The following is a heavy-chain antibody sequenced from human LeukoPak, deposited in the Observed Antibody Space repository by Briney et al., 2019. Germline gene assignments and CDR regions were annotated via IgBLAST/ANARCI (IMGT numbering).Heavy chain of an antibody. CDR2: IYYSGST. CDR3: ARNYDSGSFRHNLYYFDY. J-gene: IGHJ4*02. D-gene: IGHD3-10*01. CDR1: GGSISSGGYY. V-gene: IGHV4-31*03. Sequence: SETLSLTCTVSGGSISSGGYYWSWIRQHPGKGLEWIGYIYYSGSTYYNPSLKSRVTISVDTSKNQFSLKLSSVTAADTAVYYCARNYDSGSFRHNLYYFDYWGQGTLVTVSS.